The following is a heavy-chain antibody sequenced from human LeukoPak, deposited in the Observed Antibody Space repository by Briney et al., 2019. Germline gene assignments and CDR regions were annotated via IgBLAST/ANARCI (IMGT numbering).Heavy chain of an antibody. J-gene: IGHJ6*02. CDR2: IYSGGST. V-gene: IGHV3-53*04. Sequence: GRSLRLSCAASGFTFRDYGMHWVRQAPGKGLEWVSVIYSGGSTYYADSVKGRFTISRHNSKNTLYLQMNSLRAEDTAVYYCAREVTMNRYDYGMDVWGQGTTVTVSS. CDR3: AREVTMNRYDYGMDV. D-gene: IGHD3-22*01. CDR1: GFTFRDYG.